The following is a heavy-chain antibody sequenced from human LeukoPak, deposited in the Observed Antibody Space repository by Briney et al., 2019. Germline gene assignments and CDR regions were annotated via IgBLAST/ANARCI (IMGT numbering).Heavy chain of an antibody. CDR2: IYTSGST. D-gene: IGHD3-10*01. Sequence: PSETLSLTCTVSGGSISSGSYYWSWIRQPAGKGLEWIGRIYTSGSTNYNPSLKSRVTISVDTSKNQFSLKLSSVTAADAAVYYCARVELLRFDPWGQGTLVTVSS. V-gene: IGHV4-61*02. J-gene: IGHJ5*02. CDR1: GGSISSGSYY. CDR3: ARVELLRFDP.